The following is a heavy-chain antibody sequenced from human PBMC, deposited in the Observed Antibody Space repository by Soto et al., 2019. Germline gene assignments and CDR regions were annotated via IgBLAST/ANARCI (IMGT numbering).Heavy chain of an antibody. CDR1: GYTFSTYG. J-gene: IGHJ5*02. D-gene: IGHD3-3*01. CDR2: IGADNGDT. Sequence: QVQLVQSGAEVKKPGASVKVSCKASGYTFSTYGFSWVRQAPGQGLEWMGWIGADNGDTNYAQNFQGRVTMTTDTSTTISYIQLRRLPSDVTAVYFRARDWTGSEGFDPWGQGTLVTVSS. CDR3: ARDWTGSEGFDP. V-gene: IGHV1-18*01.